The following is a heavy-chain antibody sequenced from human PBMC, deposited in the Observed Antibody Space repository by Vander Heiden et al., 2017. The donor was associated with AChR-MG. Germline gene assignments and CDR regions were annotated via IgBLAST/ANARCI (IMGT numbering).Heavy chain of an antibody. CDR2: IYYSGST. D-gene: IGHD2-15*01. CDR1: GGSISSYY. V-gene: IGHV4-59*01. J-gene: IGHJ6*02. CDR3: AREGCSGGSCYSHYYYYGMDV. Sequence: QVQLQESGPGLVKPSETLSLTCTVPGGSISSYYWSWIRQPPGKGLEWIGYIYYSGSTNYNPSLKSRVTISVDTSKNQFSLKLSSVTAADTAVYYCAREGCSGGSCYSHYYYYGMDVWGQGTTVTVSS.